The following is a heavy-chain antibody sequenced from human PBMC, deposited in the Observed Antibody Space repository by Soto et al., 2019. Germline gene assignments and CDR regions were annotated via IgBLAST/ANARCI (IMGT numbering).Heavy chain of an antibody. D-gene: IGHD3-9*01. CDR2: SGAYNGNT. Sequence: GASVKVSCKASGYTFTSYGISWVRQAPGQGLEWMGWSGAYNGNTNYVQKLKGRVTMTTDTSTSTAYMELRSLRSDDTAVYYCAREGPYYDILTGYLTIYYFDYWGQGTLVTVSS. CDR1: GYTFTSYG. V-gene: IGHV1-18*04. CDR3: AREGPYYDILTGYLTIYYFDY. J-gene: IGHJ4*02.